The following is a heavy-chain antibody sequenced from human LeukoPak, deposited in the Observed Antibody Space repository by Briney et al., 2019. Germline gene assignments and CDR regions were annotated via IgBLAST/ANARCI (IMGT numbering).Heavy chain of an antibody. J-gene: IGHJ6*02. D-gene: IGHD5-12*01. V-gene: IGHV5-10-1*01. CDR2: IDPSDSYT. CDR3: ARRRGYSGYGYYYGMDV. CDR1: GYSFTSYW. Sequence: GESLKISRKGSGYSFTSYWISWVRQMPGKGLEWMGRIDPSDSYTNYSPSFQGHVTISADKSISTAYLQWSSLKASDTAMYYCARRRGYSGYGYYYGMDVWGQGTTVTVSS.